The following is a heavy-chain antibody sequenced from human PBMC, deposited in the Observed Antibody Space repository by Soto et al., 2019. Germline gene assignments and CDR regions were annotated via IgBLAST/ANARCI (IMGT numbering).Heavy chain of an antibody. D-gene: IGHD4-4*01. CDR3: AGVTTVQQGVSY. CDR1: GGTFSSYA. V-gene: IGHV1-69*13. CDR2: IIPIFGTA. J-gene: IGHJ4*02. Sequence: GASVKVSCKASGGTFSSYAISWVRQAPGQGLEWMGGIIPIFGTANYAQKFQGRVTITADESTSTAYMELSSLRSEDTAVYYCAGVTTVQQGVSYWGQGTLVTVSS.